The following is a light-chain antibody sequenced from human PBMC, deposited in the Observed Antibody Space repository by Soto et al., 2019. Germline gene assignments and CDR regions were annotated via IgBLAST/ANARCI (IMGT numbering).Light chain of an antibody. Sequence: DIVMTQSPDSLAASLGERDTINCKSSQSVLYSSNNKNYLAWYQQKPGQPPKLLIYWASTRESGVPDRFSGSGSGTDFTLTISSLQAEDVAVYYCQQSYTTPRTFGQGTKVEIK. J-gene: IGKJ1*01. CDR2: WAS. CDR1: QSVLYSSNNKNY. V-gene: IGKV4-1*01. CDR3: QQSYTTPRT.